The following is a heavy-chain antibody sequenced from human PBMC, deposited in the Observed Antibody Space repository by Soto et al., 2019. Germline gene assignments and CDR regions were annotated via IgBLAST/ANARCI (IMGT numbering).Heavy chain of an antibody. CDR2: INHLETT. Sequence: PSETLSLTCTVSGASITYGAYSWSWIRQTPGKDLEWIGYINHLETTFYNPSFESRLTLSIDRTKNQFSLNLKSMSAADRAVYFCARGGGFDSFDYWGQGILVTVSS. CDR3: ARGGGFDSFDY. D-gene: IGHD3-10*01. V-gene: IGHV4-30-2*01. J-gene: IGHJ4*02. CDR1: GASITYGAYS.